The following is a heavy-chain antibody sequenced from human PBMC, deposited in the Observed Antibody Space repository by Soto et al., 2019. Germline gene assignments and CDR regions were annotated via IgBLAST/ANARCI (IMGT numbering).Heavy chain of an antibody. Sequence: QVQLVQSGAEVKKPGASVKVSCKASGYTFTSYYMHWVRQAPGQGLEWMGIINPSGGSTSYAQKFQGRVTMTRDTSKSTVYMELSSLRSEDTAVYYCARAQPFWYSSGWSYYYYGMDVWGQGTTVTVSS. CDR1: GYTFTSYY. V-gene: IGHV1-46*01. J-gene: IGHJ6*02. CDR3: ARAQPFWYSSGWSYYYYGMDV. D-gene: IGHD6-19*01. CDR2: INPSGGST.